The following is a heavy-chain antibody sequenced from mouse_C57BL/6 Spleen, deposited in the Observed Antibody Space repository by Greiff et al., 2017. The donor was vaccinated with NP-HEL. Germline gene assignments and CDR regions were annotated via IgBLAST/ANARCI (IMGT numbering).Heavy chain of an antibody. Sequence: VQGVESGAELVRPGASVQLSCKASGYTFTDYYINWVKQRPGQGLDWIARIYPGSGNTYYNEKFKGKATLTAEKSSSTAYMQLSSLTSEDSAVYFCARCYSNYWYFDVWGTGTTVTVSS. J-gene: IGHJ1*03. D-gene: IGHD2-5*01. CDR2: IYPGSGNT. CDR1: GYTFTDYY. CDR3: ARCYSNYWYFDV. V-gene: IGHV1-76*01.